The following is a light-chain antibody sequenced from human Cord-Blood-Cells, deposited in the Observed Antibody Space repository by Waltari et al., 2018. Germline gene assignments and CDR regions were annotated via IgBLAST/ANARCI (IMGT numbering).Light chain of an antibody. V-gene: IGLV2-14*01. CDR3: SSYTSSSTKV. J-gene: IGLJ3*02. CDR2: DVS. CDR1: SSDGGGYNY. Sequence: QSALTQPASVAGSPGQSITISCTGTSSDGGGYNYVSWYQQHPGKAPKLMIYDVSKRPSGVSNRFSGSKSGNTASLTISGLQAEDEADYYGSSYTSSSTKVFGGGTKLTVL.